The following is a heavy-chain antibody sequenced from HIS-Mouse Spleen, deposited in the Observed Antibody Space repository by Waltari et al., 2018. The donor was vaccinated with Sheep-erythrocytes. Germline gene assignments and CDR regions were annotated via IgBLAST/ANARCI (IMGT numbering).Heavy chain of an antibody. V-gene: IGHV4-39*01. Sequence: QLQLQESGPGLVKPSETLSLTCTVSGGSISSSSYYWGWIRQPPGKGLEWIGSIYYSGSTYYNPSLKSRVTIAVDTSKNQFSLKLSSVTAADTAVYYCGAIAAAGTFAFDIWGQGTMVTVSS. D-gene: IGHD6-13*01. CDR1: GGSISSSSYY. CDR3: GAIAAAGTFAFDI. CDR2: IYYSGST. J-gene: IGHJ3*02.